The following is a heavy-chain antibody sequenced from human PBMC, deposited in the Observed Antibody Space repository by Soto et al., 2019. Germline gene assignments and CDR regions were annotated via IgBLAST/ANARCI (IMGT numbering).Heavy chain of an antibody. D-gene: IGHD3-22*01. Sequence: QVQLQESGPGLVKPSQTLSLTCTVSGGSISSGGYYWSWIRQHPGKGLEWIGYIYYSGSTYYNPSLKSRVTISVDTSKNQFSLKLSYVTAADTAVYYCARGTYYDSSGYSIYYYYYGMDVWGQGTTVTVSS. CDR2: IYYSGST. CDR3: ARGTYYDSSGYSIYYYYYGMDV. J-gene: IGHJ6*02. V-gene: IGHV4-31*03. CDR1: GGSISSGGYY.